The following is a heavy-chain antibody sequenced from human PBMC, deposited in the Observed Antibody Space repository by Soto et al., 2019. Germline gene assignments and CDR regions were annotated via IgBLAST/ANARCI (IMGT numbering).Heavy chain of an antibody. D-gene: IGHD3-10*01. CDR2: IKRTTDGGTT. CDR1: GFSFSDPY. CDR3: STVRTF. V-gene: IGHV3-15*01. J-gene: IGHJ4*02. Sequence: EAQLVESGGGLVKPGGSLRLSCAASGFSFSDPYMNWVRQAPGKGLEWVGRIKRTTDGGTTDYSAPVEGRFTISRDDSKNTLYLQMNSLKTDDTAVYYCSTVRTFWGRGTLVTVSS.